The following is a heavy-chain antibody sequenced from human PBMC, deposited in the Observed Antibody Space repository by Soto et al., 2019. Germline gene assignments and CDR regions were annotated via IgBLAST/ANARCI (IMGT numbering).Heavy chain of an antibody. Sequence: QVQLQESGPGLVKPSQTLSLTCSVSGASTVSHYHWTWIRQPPGKGLEWMGYIFNSGTTFYNPSLTSRLSISVDTSGNHFSLELRSVTAADTAVYYCALALGPTTGLDSWGQGTLVTVSS. V-gene: IGHV4-31*02. CDR3: ALALGPTTGLDS. CDR1: GASTVSHYH. CDR2: IFNSGTT. D-gene: IGHD1-26*01. J-gene: IGHJ4*02.